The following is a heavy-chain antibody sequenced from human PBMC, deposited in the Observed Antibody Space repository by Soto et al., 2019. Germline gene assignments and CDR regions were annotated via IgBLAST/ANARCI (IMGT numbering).Heavy chain of an antibody. CDR2: ISGSGGST. D-gene: IGHD3-10*01. CDR1: GFTFSSFA. CDR3: AKFTSHYYRYQYMDV. J-gene: IGHJ6*03. Sequence: EVQLLESGGGLVQPGGSLRLSCAASGFTFSSFAMSWVRQAPGKGLEWVSSISGSGGSTSYADSVRGRFSISRDTSKNTLYLQMNSLSAEDTAVYYCAKFTSHYYRYQYMDVCGRGTTVTVSS. V-gene: IGHV3-23*01.